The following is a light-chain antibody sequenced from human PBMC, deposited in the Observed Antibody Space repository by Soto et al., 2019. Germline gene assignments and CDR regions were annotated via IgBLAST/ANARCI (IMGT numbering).Light chain of an antibody. V-gene: IGLV1-44*01. CDR3: AAWDDSLNGRV. Sequence: LTQPPSASGTPGQRVTFFCSGSSSNIGSNTVNWYQQLPGTAPKLLIYSNNQRPSGVPDRFSGSKSGTSASLAISGLQSEDEADYYCAAWDDSLNGRVFGTGTKVTVL. J-gene: IGLJ1*01. CDR2: SNN. CDR1: SSNIGSNT.